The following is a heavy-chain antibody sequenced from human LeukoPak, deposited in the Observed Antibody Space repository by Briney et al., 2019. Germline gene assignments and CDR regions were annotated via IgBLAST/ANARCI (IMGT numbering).Heavy chain of an antibody. Sequence: GGSLRLSCAASGFTFSSYAMNWVRQAPGKGLEWVSSFSGSGGSTYYADSVKGRFTISRDNSKNTLYLQMNSLRAEDTAVYYCAKWGYYYDSSGYPGNYYFDYWGQGTLVTVSS. CDR2: FSGSGGST. D-gene: IGHD3-22*01. CDR1: GFTFSSYA. J-gene: IGHJ4*02. CDR3: AKWGYYYDSSGYPGNYYFDY. V-gene: IGHV3-23*01.